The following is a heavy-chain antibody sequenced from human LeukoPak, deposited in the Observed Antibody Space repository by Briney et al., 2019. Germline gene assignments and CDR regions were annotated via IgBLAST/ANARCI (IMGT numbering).Heavy chain of an antibody. Sequence: PGRSLRLSCAASGFTFSSYGMHWVRQAPGKGLEWVAVIWDDGSNKYYADSVKGRFTISRDNSKNTLYLQMNSLRAEDTAVYYCAKISKQQLVNGYFQHWGQGTLVTVSS. CDR1: GFTFSSYG. CDR2: IWDDGSNK. V-gene: IGHV3-33*06. D-gene: IGHD6-13*01. J-gene: IGHJ1*01. CDR3: AKISKQQLVNGYFQH.